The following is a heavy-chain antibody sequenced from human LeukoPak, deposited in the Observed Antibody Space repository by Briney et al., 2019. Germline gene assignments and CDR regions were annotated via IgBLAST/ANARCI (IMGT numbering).Heavy chain of an antibody. J-gene: IGHJ3*02. CDR3: ARARGGSWLRRVDALEI. V-gene: IGHV4-59*01. CDR1: GGSISSYY. CDR2: IYYSGST. Sequence: SETLSLTCTVSGGSISSYYWSWIRQPPGKGLEWIGYIYYSGSTNYNPSLKSRVTISVDTSKNQFSLKLSSVTAADTAVYYCARARGGSWLRRVDALEIWGQGTMVTVSS. D-gene: IGHD5-12*01.